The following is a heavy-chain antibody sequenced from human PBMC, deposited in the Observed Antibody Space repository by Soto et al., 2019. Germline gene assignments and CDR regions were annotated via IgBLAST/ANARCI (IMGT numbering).Heavy chain of an antibody. V-gene: IGHV1-2*04. J-gene: IGHJ3*02. CDR1: GYTFTGYY. CDR3: ATGIAVAGIDAFDI. CDR2: INPNSGGT. D-gene: IGHD6-19*01. Sequence: ASVKVSCKASGYTFTGYYMHWVRQAPGQGLEWMGWINPNSGGTNYAQKFQGWVTMTRDTSISTAYMELSRLRSDDTAVYYCATGIAVAGIDAFDIWGKGTMVTVSS.